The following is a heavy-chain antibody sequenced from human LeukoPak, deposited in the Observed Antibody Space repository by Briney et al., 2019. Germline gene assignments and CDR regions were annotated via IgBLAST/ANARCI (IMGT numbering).Heavy chain of an antibody. CDR1: GFIVSSNY. J-gene: IGHJ4*02. Sequence: GGSLRLSCIVSGFIVSSNYMSWVRQAPGKGLEWVSVIYSGGNTYYADSVKGRFTISRDNSKNTLYLQINSLRAEDTAVYYCARDVGPTPFFDYWGRGTLVTVSS. D-gene: IGHD4-11*01. CDR3: ARDVGPTPFFDY. V-gene: IGHV3-66*01. CDR2: IYSGGNT.